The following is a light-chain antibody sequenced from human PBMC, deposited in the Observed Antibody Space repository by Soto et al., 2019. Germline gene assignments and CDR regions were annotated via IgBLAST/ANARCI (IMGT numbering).Light chain of an antibody. J-gene: IGKJ4*01. CDR2: DAS. V-gene: IGKV3-11*01. CDR3: HQRSNLLT. Sequence: EIVLTQSPATLSLSPGERATLSCRASQSVSSYLAWYQQKPGQAPRLLIYDASNRATGIPARFSGSGSGTDFTLTIRSLVPEDFAVYYCHQRSNLLTFGGGTQVEIK. CDR1: QSVSSY.